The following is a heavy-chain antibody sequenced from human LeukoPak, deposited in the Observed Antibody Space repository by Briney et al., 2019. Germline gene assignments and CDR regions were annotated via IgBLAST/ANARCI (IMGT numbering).Heavy chain of an antibody. Sequence: PSQTLSLTCPVSGGTISSGVYYWSWLRQPPGKGLEWIGYIYYSGITYYNPSLKRRVTISVDTTNNQFFLRLSSVTAAKTGVYYRARVGRSAYFDYWGQGTLVTVSS. CDR2: IYYSGIT. CDR3: ARVGRSAYFDY. D-gene: IGHD1-26*01. CDR1: GGTISSGVYY. V-gene: IGHV4-30-4*08. J-gene: IGHJ4*02.